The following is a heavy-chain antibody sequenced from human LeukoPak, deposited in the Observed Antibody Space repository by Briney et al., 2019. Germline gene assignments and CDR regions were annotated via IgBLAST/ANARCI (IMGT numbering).Heavy chain of an antibody. CDR2: IYYSGTT. V-gene: IGHV4-59*08. CDR1: GGSINNYY. Sequence: SEALSLTRAISGGSINNYYWSWIRQPPGKGLEWIGYIYYSGTTNYSPSLNSRVNISLDTAKNQFSLRLSSVTAADTAVYYCARQTAKNVDTARFDSWGQGTLVTVSS. CDR3: ARQTAKNVDTARFDS. D-gene: IGHD5-18*01. J-gene: IGHJ4*02.